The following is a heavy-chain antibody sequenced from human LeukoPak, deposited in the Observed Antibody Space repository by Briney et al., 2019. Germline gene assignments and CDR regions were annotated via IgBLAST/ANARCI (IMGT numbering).Heavy chain of an antibody. D-gene: IGHD4-17*01. CDR3: AKGNVHDYGDYVLDY. CDR2: IRYDGSNK. CDR1: GFTFSSYG. Sequence: GGSLRLSCAASGFTFSSYGMHWVRQAPGKGLEWVAFIRYDGSNKYYADSVKGRFTISRDNSKNTLYLQMNSLRAEDTAVYYCAKGNVHDYGDYVLDYWGQGTPVTVSS. V-gene: IGHV3-30*02. J-gene: IGHJ4*02.